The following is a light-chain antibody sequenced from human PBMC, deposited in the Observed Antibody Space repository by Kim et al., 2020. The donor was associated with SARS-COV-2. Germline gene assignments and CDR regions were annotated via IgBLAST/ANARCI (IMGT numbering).Light chain of an antibody. J-gene: IGLJ1*01. Sequence: QSITIACTETSSDVGGYNYVSWYQQHPGKAPKLMIYDVSNRPSGVSNRFSGSKSGNTASLTISGLQAEDEADYYCSSYTSSSTLGVFGTGTKVTVL. CDR3: SSYTSSSTLGV. V-gene: IGLV2-14*03. CDR1: SSDVGGYNY. CDR2: DVS.